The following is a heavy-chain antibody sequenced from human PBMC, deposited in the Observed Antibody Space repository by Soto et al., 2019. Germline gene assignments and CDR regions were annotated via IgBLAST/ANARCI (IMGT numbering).Heavy chain of an antibody. J-gene: IGHJ4*02. V-gene: IGHV3-30-3*01. CDR2: ISYDGSNK. CDR3: ARSDIPNSEFDY. CDR1: GFTFSSYA. Sequence: QVQLVESGGGVVQPGRSLRLSCAASGFTFSSYAMHWVRQAPGKGLEWVAVISYDGSNKYYADSVKGRFTISRDNSKNPLYLQMNSLRAEDTAVYYCARSDIPNSEFDYWGQGTLVTVSS. D-gene: IGHD2-15*01.